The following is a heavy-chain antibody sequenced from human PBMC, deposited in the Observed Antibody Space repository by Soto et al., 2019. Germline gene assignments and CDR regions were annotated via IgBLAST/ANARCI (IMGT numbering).Heavy chain of an antibody. CDR2: ISTYNANT. D-gene: IGHD5-12*01. Sequence: ASVKVSCKASGYTFTNYAMHWVRQAPGQGLEWMGWISTYNANTNFAQKFQGRVTMTTDTSTSTAYMELRSLRSDDTAVYYCARDFVPGYTGYSDYWGQGTLVTVSS. CDR3: ARDFVPGYTGYSDY. CDR1: GYTFTNYA. V-gene: IGHV1-18*01. J-gene: IGHJ4*02.